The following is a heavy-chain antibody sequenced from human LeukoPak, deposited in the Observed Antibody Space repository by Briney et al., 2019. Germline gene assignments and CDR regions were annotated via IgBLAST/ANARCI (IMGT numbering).Heavy chain of an antibody. CDR3: AKGADRFGEFDY. Sequence: SGGSLRLSCAVSGITLSNYGMSWVRQAPGKGLEWVSGISGSDNTAYYAVSVKGRFSIYRDDSTNTLYLQMDSLRAEDTAAYYCAKGADRFGEFDYWGQGTLVTVSS. CDR1: GITLSNYG. D-gene: IGHD3-10*01. J-gene: IGHJ4*02. CDR2: ISGSDNTA. V-gene: IGHV3-23*01.